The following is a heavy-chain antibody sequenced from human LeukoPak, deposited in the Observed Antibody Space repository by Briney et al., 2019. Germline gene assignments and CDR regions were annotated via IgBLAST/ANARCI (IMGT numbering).Heavy chain of an antibody. Sequence: ASVKVSCKASGGTFSSYAISWVRQAPGQGLEWMGGIIPIFGTANYAQKFQGRVTITADESTSTAYMELSRLRSEDTAVYYCARAFYDYVWGSYREIDYWGEGTLVTVSS. V-gene: IGHV1-69*13. D-gene: IGHD3-16*02. J-gene: IGHJ4*02. CDR1: GGTFSSYA. CDR3: ARAFYDYVWGSYREIDY. CDR2: IIPIFGTA.